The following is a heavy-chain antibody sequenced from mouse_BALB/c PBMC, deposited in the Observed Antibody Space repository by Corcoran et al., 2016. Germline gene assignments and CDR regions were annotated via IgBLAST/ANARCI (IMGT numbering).Heavy chain of an antibody. Sequence: QIQLVQSGPELKKPGETVKISCKASGYTFTNYGMNWVKQAPGKGLKWMGWINTYTGEPNYADDFKGRFAFSLETSASTAYFQINNLKNEDTATYFCAIQSWFAYWGQGTLVTVSA. V-gene: IGHV9-3-1*01. CDR3: AIQSWFAY. CDR2: INTYTGEP. J-gene: IGHJ3*01. CDR1: GYTFTNYG.